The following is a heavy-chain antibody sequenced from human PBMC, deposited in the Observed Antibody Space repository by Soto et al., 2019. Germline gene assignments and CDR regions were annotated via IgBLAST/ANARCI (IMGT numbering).Heavy chain of an antibody. CDR2: INHSGST. J-gene: IGHJ6*02. V-gene: IGHV4-34*01. CDR1: GGSFSGYY. CDR3: ARGVRGSYYYYYGMDV. Sequence: SETLCLTCAVYGGSFSGYYWSWIRQPPGKGLEWIGEINHSGSTNYNPSLKSRVTISVDTSKNQFSLKLSSVTAADTAVYYCARGVRGSYYYYYGMDVWGQATTVTVSS. D-gene: IGHD1-26*01.